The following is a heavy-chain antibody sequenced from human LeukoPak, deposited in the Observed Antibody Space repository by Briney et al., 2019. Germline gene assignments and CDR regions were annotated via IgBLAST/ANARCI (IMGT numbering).Heavy chain of an antibody. V-gene: IGHV3-21*04. Sequence: TGGSLRLSCAASGFPFNTYSMNWVRQAPGKGLEWVSSISGLSTYIYYPDSMRGRFTISRDNAKNSLFLQLSSLRAEDTAVYFCARSSGTGGPYYFDFWGQGSLVTVSS. CDR3: ARSSGTGGPYYFDF. D-gene: IGHD3/OR15-3a*01. J-gene: IGHJ4*02. CDR1: GFPFNTYS. CDR2: ISGLSTYI.